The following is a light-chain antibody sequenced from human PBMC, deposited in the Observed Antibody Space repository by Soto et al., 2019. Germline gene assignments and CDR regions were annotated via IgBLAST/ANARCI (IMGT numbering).Light chain of an antibody. Sequence: EIVLTQSPGTLSVSPGERATLSFRASQSLSTYSLAWYQQKPGQTPRLLIYAASTRDTDIPDRFNGSGSGTDFALTISRLEPEDFALYYCQQYEASPPTFGPGTKVHVK. V-gene: IGKV3-20*01. CDR1: QSLSTYS. J-gene: IGKJ3*01. CDR2: AAS. CDR3: QQYEASPPT.